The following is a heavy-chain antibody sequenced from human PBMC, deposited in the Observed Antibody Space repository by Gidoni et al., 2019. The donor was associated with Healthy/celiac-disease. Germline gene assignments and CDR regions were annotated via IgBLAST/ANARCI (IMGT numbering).Heavy chain of an antibody. Sequence: QLQLQESGSGLVKPSQTLSLTCTVSGGSISSGGYSWSWIRQPPGKGLEWIGYIYHSGSTYYNPSLKSRVTISVDRSKNQFSLKLSSVTAADTAVYYCARDQGGSSGYTPDAFDIWGQGTMVTVSS. CDR1: GGSISSGGYS. D-gene: IGHD3-22*01. V-gene: IGHV4-30-2*01. CDR3: ARDQGGSSGYTPDAFDI. CDR2: IYHSGST. J-gene: IGHJ3*02.